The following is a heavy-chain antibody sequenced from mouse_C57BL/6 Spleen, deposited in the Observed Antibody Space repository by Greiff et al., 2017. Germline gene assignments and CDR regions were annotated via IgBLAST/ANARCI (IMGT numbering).Heavy chain of an antibody. D-gene: IGHD3-2*02. V-gene: IGHV5-4*01. CDR1: GFTFSSYA. Sequence: EVQLQESGGGLVKPGGSLKLSCAASGFTFSSYAMSWVRQTPEKRLEWVATISDGGSYTYYPDNVKGRFTISRDNAKNNLYLQMSHLKSEDTAMYYCAREAAQGYYFDYWGQGTTLTVSS. J-gene: IGHJ2*01. CDR3: AREAAQGYYFDY. CDR2: ISDGGSYT.